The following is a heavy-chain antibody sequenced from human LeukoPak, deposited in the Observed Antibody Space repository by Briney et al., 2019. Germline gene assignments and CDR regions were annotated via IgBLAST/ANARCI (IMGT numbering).Heavy chain of an antibody. D-gene: IGHD5-18*01. CDR2: IYYSGST. CDR3: ARSESGYSYGLYRY. J-gene: IGHJ4*02. CDR1: GGSISGGGYY. Sequence: SETLSLTCTVSGGSISGGGYYWSWIRQHPGKGLEWIGYIYYSGSTYYNPSLKSRVTISVDTSKNQFSLKLSSVTAADTAVYYCARSESGYSYGLYRYWGQGTLVTVSS. V-gene: IGHV4-31*03.